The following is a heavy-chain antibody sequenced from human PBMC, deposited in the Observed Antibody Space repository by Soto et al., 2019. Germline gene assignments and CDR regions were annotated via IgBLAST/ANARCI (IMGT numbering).Heavy chain of an antibody. J-gene: IGHJ4*02. CDR1: GQSFSGHS. CDR3: ARGSGIVALPGELEDVKYDY. D-gene: IGHD1-1*01. Sequence: QVQLQQWGAGLVKPSETLSLSCAVYGQSFSGHSWAWIRQPPGKGLEWIGEINESGSTYYNPSLKSRVTISTDTSKNQFSRMLCSVSAADTAAYFCARGSGIVALPGELEDVKYDYWGQGTLGNVSS. V-gene: IGHV4-34*01. CDR2: INESGST.